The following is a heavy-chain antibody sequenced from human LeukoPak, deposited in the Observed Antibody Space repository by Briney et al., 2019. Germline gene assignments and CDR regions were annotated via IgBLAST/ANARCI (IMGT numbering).Heavy chain of an antibody. CDR1: GFTFSSYS. CDR2: ISSSSSYI. D-gene: IGHD2-2*01. Sequence: GGSLRLSCAASGFTFSSYSMNWVRQAPGKGLEWVSSISSSSSYIYYADSVKGRFTISRDNAKNSLYLQMNSLRAEDTAVYHCARDDTQYATYYFDYWGQGTLVTVSS. CDR3: ARDDTQYATYYFDY. J-gene: IGHJ4*02. V-gene: IGHV3-21*01.